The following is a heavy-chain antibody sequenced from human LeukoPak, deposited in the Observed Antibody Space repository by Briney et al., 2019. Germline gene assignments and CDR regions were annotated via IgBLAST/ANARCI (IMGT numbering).Heavy chain of an antibody. D-gene: IGHD5-18*01. CDR1: GFTFSNHW. CDR2: INRDGSRT. CDR3: ARGGSDTAMAHDY. V-gene: IGHV3-74*01. J-gene: IGHJ4*02. Sequence: PGGSLRLSCAASGFTFSNHWMHWVRQAPGKGLMWVSRINRDGSRTDYADSVKGRFTISRDGAKNTLYLQVNSLRAEDTAVYFCARGGSDTAMAHDYWGQGTLVTASS.